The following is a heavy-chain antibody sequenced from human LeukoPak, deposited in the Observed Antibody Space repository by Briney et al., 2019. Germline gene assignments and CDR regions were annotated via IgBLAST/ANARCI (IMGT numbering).Heavy chain of an antibody. D-gene: IGHD3-16*01. J-gene: IGHJ4*02. CDR2: IRSTANTYAA. CDR1: GFTFSDSA. CDR3: TRLTDLAGTNDYVGFDY. V-gene: IGHV3-73*01. Sequence: GGSLRLSCAASGFTFSDSAIHWVRQASGKGLEWVGRIRSTANTYAAAYAASVKGRFTISRDDSKNTAYLQMNSLKTEDTAVYYCTRLTDLAGTNDYVGFDYWGQGTLVTVSS.